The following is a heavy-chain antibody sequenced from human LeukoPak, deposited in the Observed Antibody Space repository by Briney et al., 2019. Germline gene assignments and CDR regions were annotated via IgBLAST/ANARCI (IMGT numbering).Heavy chain of an antibody. D-gene: IGHD4-17*01. J-gene: IGHJ6*03. Sequence: SVKVSCKASGGTFSSYAISWVRQAPGQGLEWMGGIIPIFGTANYAQKFQGRVTITTDESTSTAYMELSSLRSEDTAVYYCARDGGDYPDYYHMDVWGKGTTVTVSS. CDR2: IIPIFGTA. CDR1: GGTFSSYA. V-gene: IGHV1-69*05. CDR3: ARDGGDYPDYYHMDV.